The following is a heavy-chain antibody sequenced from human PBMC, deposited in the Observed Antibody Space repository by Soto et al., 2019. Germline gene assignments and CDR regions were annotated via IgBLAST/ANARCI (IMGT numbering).Heavy chain of an antibody. J-gene: IGHJ4*02. CDR2: IFYSGIT. D-gene: IGHD1-1*01. Sequence: TSETLSLTCTVSDGSISGYYWSWIRQPPGKGLEWIGYIFYSGITNYNPSLKSRVTISVDTSKSQFSLNLSSVTAADTAVYYCARAGWSKNWHFDYWGQGSLVTVYS. CDR1: DGSISGYY. V-gene: IGHV4-59*01. CDR3: ARAGWSKNWHFDY.